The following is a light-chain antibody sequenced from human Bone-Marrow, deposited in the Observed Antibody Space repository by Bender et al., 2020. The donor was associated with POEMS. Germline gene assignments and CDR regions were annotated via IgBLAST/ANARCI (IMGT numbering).Light chain of an antibody. CDR1: SSNIGAHA. CDR3: AVWDDSLNGWV. Sequence: QSVLTQPPSASGTPGQRVTISCSGGSSNIGAHAFNWYQHLPGTAPTLLIYSSHRRPSEVPDRFSVSRSGTSASLAISGLQSEDEAEYYCAVWDDSLNGWVFGGGTKLTVL. CDR2: SSH. V-gene: IGLV1-44*01. J-gene: IGLJ3*02.